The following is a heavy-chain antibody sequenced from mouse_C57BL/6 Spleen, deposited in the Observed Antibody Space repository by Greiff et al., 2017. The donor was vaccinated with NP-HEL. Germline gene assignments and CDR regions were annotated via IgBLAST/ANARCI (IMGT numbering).Heavy chain of an antibody. CDR1: GYTFTSYW. J-gene: IGHJ4*01. D-gene: IGHD1-1*01. Sequence: QVQLQQPGAELVKPGASVKMSCKASGYTFTSYWITWVKQRPGQGLEWIGDIYPGSGSTNYNEKFKSKATLTVDTSSSTAYMQLSSLTSEDSAVYYCARLGDYGSSPYYYAMDYWGQGTSVTVSS. V-gene: IGHV1-55*01. CDR2: IYPGSGST. CDR3: ARLGDYGSSPYYYAMDY.